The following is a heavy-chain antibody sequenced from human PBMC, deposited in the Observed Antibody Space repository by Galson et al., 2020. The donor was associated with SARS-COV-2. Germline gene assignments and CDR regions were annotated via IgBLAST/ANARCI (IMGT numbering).Heavy chain of an antibody. V-gene: IGHV4-34*01. CDR2: INIAGNS. Sequence: SETLSLTCAVYGGAFSGYSWTWIRQSPGKGLEWIGEINIAGNSNYTPSLKSRFSLSVETSKNQFSLNLRSVTAADTALYYCARGLREVVPSPVRGWGPWYSSYYMDVWATGTTVTVSS. CDR1: GGAFSGYS. J-gene: IGHJ6*03. CDR3: ARGLREVVPSPVRGWGPWYSSYYMDV. D-gene: IGHD2-2*01.